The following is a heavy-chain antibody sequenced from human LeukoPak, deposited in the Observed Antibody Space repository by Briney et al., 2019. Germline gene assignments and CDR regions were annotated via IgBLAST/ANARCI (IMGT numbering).Heavy chain of an antibody. CDR1: GFTFNDAW. V-gene: IGHV3-15*01. J-gene: IGHJ4*02. CDR2: IKSKTDGGTT. Sequence: GGSLRLSCAASGFTFNDAWMTWVRQASGKGLEWVGRIKSKTDGGTTDYAAPVKGRFTISRDDSKTTLYLQMNSLKTEDTAVYYCTTTLAVAGTSMGYWGQGTLVTVSS. D-gene: IGHD6-19*01. CDR3: TTTLAVAGTSMGY.